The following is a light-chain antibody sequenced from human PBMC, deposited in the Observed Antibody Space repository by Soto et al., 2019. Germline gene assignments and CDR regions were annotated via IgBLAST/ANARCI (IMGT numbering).Light chain of an antibody. CDR1: QSISSW. V-gene: IGKV1-5*01. CDR2: DAS. CDR3: QQYKSYSQFT. J-gene: IGKJ5*01. Sequence: DVQMTQSPSTLSASVGDRVTITCRASQSISSWLAWYKQKPGRAPNLLIYDASTLQSGVSSRLSGSGSGTEFTLTINRLQPDDFATYYCQQYKSYSQFTFGQGTRLEIK.